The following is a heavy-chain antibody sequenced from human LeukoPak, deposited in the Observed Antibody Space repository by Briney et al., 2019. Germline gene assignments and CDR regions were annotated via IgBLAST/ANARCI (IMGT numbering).Heavy chain of an antibody. V-gene: IGHV3-23*01. CDR1: GFTFSSYA. CDR3: AKLHYDYVWGSYRWNAFDI. D-gene: IGHD3-16*02. Sequence: GGSLRLSCAASGFTFSSYAMSWVRQAPGKGLEWVSAISGSGGSTYYADSVKGRFTISRDNSKNTLYLQMNSLRAEDTAVYYCAKLHYDYVWGSYRWNAFDIWGQGTMVTVSS. J-gene: IGHJ3*02. CDR2: ISGSGGST.